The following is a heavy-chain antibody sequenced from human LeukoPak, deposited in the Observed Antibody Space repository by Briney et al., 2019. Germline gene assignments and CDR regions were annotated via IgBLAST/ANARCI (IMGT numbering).Heavy chain of an antibody. CDR1: GFTFSSYA. CDR2: ISGSGGGT. V-gene: IGHV3-23*01. J-gene: IGHJ4*02. CDR3: ARSLSDLDY. Sequence: QPGGSLRLSCAASGFTFSSYAMSWVRQAPGKGLEWVSAISGSGGGTYYADSVKGRFTISRDNSKNTLYLQMNSLRAEDTALYYCARSLSDLDYWGQGTLVTVSS. D-gene: IGHD3-3*02.